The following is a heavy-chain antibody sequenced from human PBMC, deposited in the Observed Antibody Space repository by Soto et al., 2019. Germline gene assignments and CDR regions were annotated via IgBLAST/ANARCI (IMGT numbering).Heavy chain of an antibody. Sequence: QVEPVESGAEVKKTGSSVKVSCKASGGTFSSYAISWVRQAPGQGLEWMGGIIPIFGTANYAQKFQGRVTITADESTSTAYMELSSLRSEDTAVYYCAIGGPPGPPGEFERWGQGTLVTVSS. CDR2: IIPIFGTA. CDR1: GGTFSSYA. V-gene: IGHV1-69*01. D-gene: IGHD5-12*01. J-gene: IGHJ5*02. CDR3: AIGGPPGPPGEFER.